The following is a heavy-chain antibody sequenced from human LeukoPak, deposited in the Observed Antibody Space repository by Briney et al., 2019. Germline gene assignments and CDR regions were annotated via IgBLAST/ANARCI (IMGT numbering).Heavy chain of an antibody. CDR3: ARLSPYPGVWASDY. D-gene: IGHD6-13*01. CDR2: IYYSGST. CDR1: GGSISSGDYY. Sequence: PSQTLSLTCTVSGGSISSGDYYWSWIRQPPGKALEWIGYIYYSGSTNYNPSLKSRVTISVDTSKDQFSLKLSSVTAADTAVYYCARLSPYPGVWASDYWGQGTLVTVSS. J-gene: IGHJ4*02. V-gene: IGHV4-61*08.